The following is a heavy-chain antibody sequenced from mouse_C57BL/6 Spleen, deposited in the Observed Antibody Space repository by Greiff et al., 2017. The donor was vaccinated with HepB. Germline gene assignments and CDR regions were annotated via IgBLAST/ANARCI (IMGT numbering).Heavy chain of an antibody. Sequence: VMLVESGPGLVQPSQSLSITCTVSGFSLTSYGVHWVRQSPGKGLEWLGVIWSGGSTDYNAAFISRLSISKDNSKSQVFFKMNSLQADDTAIYYCASHYSNYVYAMDYWGQGTSVTVSS. CDR1: GFSLTSYG. J-gene: IGHJ4*01. CDR3: ASHYSNYVYAMDY. D-gene: IGHD2-5*01. V-gene: IGHV2-2*01. CDR2: IWSGGST.